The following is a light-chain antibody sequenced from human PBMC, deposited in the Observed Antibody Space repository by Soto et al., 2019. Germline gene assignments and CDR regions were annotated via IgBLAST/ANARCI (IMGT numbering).Light chain of an antibody. CDR2: GAS. V-gene: IGKV3-15*01. CDR3: QQGHNWPLT. CDR1: QSINSE. Sequence: EIVMTQSPATLSLSPGERAALSCRASQSINSELAWYQQKPGQHPRLLIYGASTRATGVPARFTGSESGSEFTLTISGLQSEDFAVYYCQQGHNWPLTFGQGTRLEI. J-gene: IGKJ2*01.